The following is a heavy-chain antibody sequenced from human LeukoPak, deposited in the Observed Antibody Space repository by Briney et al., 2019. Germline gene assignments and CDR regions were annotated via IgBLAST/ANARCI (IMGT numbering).Heavy chain of an antibody. CDR3: AKFSSYPYYFDY. J-gene: IGHJ4*02. D-gene: IGHD6-6*01. Sequence: GGSLRLSCIASGFTLSNYAMDWVRQAPGKGLEWVSAISDSGGDTYHADSVRGRFTISRDNSKNTLYLQMNSLRAEDTAVYYCAKFSSYPYYFDYWGQGTLVTVSS. V-gene: IGHV3-23*01. CDR2: ISDSGGDT. CDR1: GFTLSNYA.